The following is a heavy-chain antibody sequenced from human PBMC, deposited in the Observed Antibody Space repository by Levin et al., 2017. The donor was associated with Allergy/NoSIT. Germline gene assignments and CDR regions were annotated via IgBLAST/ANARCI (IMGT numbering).Heavy chain of an antibody. CDR3: TTDLGQTYYYDSSVFDY. V-gene: IGHV3-15*01. Sequence: GGSLRLSCAASGFTFSNAWMSWVRQAPGKGLEWVGRIKSKTDGGTTDYAAPVKGRFTISRDDSKNTLYLQMNSLKTEDTAVYYCTTDLGQTYYYDSSVFDYWGQGTLVTVSS. J-gene: IGHJ4*02. D-gene: IGHD3-22*01. CDR1: GFTFSNAW. CDR2: IKSKTDGGTT.